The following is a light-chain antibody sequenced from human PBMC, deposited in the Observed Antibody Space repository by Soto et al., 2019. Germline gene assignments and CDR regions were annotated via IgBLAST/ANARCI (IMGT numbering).Light chain of an antibody. J-gene: IGLJ2*01. CDR1: SGSVSTSYY. V-gene: IGLV8-61*01. CDR3: VLYMGSGISV. CDR2: NTN. Sequence: QTVVTQEPSFSVSPGRTVTLTCGLSSGSVSTSYYPSWYQQTPGQAPRTLIYNTNTRSSGVPDRFSGSILGNKAALTITGAQADDGSEYYCVLYMGSGISVFGGGTKLTVL.